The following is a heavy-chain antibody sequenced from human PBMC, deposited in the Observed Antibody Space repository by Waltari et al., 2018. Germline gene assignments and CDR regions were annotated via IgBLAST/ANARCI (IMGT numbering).Heavy chain of an antibody. CDR3: ARWPALSADPYYFDY. CDR1: GYTFIDYY. CDR2: VIPKSGGT. Sequence: QVQLVQSGSEVKKPGASVRVSCKTSGYTFIDYYIHWVRQAPGQGLEWMGRVIPKSGGTSYPHKCKDRVTMTRDTSISTAYMELSRLTFDDTAVYFCARWPALSADPYYFDYWGQGTLVTVSS. J-gene: IGHJ4*02. V-gene: IGHV1-2*06. D-gene: IGHD3-16*01.